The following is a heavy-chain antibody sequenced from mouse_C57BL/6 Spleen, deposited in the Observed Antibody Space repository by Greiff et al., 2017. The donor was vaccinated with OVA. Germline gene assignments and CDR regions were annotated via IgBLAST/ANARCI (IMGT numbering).Heavy chain of an antibody. CDR3: ARNSYYGNLDY. Sequence: QVQLQQSGPGLVQPSQSLSITCTVSGFSLTSYGVHWVRQSPGKGLEWLGVIWSGGSTDCNAAVISRLSISKDNSKSQVFFKMNSLQADDTAIYYCARNSYYGNLDYWGQGTTLTVSS. D-gene: IGHD2-10*01. CDR1: GFSLTSYG. V-gene: IGHV2-2*01. CDR2: IWSGGST. J-gene: IGHJ2*01.